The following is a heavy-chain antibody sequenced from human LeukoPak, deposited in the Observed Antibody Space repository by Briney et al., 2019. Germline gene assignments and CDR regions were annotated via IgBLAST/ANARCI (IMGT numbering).Heavy chain of an antibody. CDR1: GFTFSSYA. CDR2: ISYDGSNK. J-gene: IGHJ4*02. V-gene: IGHV3-30*04. CDR3: ARDADTHYYFDY. D-gene: IGHD2-2*02. Sequence: GRSLRLSCAASGFTFSSYAMHWVRQAPGKGLEWVAVISYDGSNKYYADSVKGRFTIPRDNSKNTLYLQMNSLRAEDTAVYYCARDADTHYYFDYWGQGTLVTVSS.